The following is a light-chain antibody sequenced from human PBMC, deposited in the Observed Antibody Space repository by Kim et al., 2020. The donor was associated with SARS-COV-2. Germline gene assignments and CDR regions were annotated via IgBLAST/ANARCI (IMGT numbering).Light chain of an antibody. J-gene: IGLJ3*02. CDR3: AAWDDSLKGPV. V-gene: IGLV1-47*01. CDR2: RNN. CDR1: GSNIGSNY. Sequence: QSVVTQPPSASGTPGQTVSISCSGSGSNIGSNYVYWYQQLPGSAPKLLIYRNNQRPSGVPDRFSGSKSDTSASLAISGLRSDDECDYYCAAWDDSLKGPVFGGGTKLTVL.